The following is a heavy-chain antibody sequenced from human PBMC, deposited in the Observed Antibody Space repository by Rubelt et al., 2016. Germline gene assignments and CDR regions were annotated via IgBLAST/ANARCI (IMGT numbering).Heavy chain of an antibody. CDR3: AREVSGYDFDY. Sequence: QVQLVQSGAEVKKPGASVKVSCKASGYTFTSYDINWVRQATGQGLEWMGWINPNSGGTNYAQKFQGRVTMTRDTSISTAYMELSRLRSDDTAVYYCAREVSGYDFDYWGQGTLVTVSS. CDR2: INPNSGGT. J-gene: IGHJ4*02. CDR1: GYTFTSYD. V-gene: IGHV1-2*02. D-gene: IGHD5-12*01.